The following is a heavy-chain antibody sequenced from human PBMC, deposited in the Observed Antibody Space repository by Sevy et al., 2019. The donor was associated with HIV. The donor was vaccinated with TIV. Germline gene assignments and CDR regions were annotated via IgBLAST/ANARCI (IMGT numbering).Heavy chain of an antibody. CDR1: GYTLTELS. Sequence: ASVKVSCKVSGYTLTELSMHWVRQAPGKGLEWMGGFDPEDGETIYAQKFQGRVTMTEDTSTDTAYMELSSLGSEDTAVYYCATEVWDGGSYYYFDYWGQGTLVTVSS. D-gene: IGHD1-26*01. CDR3: ATEVWDGGSYYYFDY. J-gene: IGHJ4*02. V-gene: IGHV1-24*01. CDR2: FDPEDGET.